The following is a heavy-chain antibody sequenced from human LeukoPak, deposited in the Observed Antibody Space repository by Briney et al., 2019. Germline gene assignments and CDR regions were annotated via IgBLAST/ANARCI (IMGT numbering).Heavy chain of an antibody. J-gene: IGHJ4*02. CDR1: GGSISSYY. CDR2: IYYSGST. CDR3: ASFSGYSYGYFDY. D-gene: IGHD5-18*01. V-gene: IGHV4-59*08. Sequence: SETLSLTCTVSGGSISSYYWSWIRQPPGKGLEWIGYIYYSGSTNYSPSLKSRVTISVDTSKNQFSLKLSSVTAADTAVYYCASFSGYSYGYFDYWGQGTLVTVSS.